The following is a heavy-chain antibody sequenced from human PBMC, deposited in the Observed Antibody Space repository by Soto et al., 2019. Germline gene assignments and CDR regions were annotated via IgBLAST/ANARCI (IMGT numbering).Heavy chain of an antibody. V-gene: IGHV3-23*01. D-gene: IGHD3-9*01. J-gene: IGHJ4*02. CDR2: ISGSGGST. CDR3: AKDPRYDILTGYPSYFDY. Sequence: GGSLRLSCTASGFTFSSYAMSWVRQAPGKGLEWVSAISGSGGSTYYADSVKGRFTISRDNSKNTLYLQMNSLRAEDTAVYYCAKDPRYDILTGYPSYFDYWGQGTLVTVSS. CDR1: GFTFSSYA.